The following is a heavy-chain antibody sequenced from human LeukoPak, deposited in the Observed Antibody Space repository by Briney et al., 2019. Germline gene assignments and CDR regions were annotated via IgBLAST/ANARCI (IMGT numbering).Heavy chain of an antibody. CDR1: GFTLSSYW. J-gene: IGHJ4*02. D-gene: IGHD3-22*01. Sequence: GGSLRLSCAASGFTLSSYWMSWVRQAPGKGLEWVANIKQDGSEKYYVDSVKGRFTISRDNAKNSLYLQMNSLRAEDTAVYYCARDLSFYGSSVSFDYWGQGTLVTVSS. CDR2: IKQDGSEK. V-gene: IGHV3-7*01. CDR3: ARDLSFYGSSVSFDY.